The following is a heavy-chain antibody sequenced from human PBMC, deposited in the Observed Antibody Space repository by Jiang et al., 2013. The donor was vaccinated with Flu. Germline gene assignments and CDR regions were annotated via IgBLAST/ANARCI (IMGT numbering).Heavy chain of an antibody. CDR1: GYSFTSYW. CDR2: IYPGDSDT. CDR3: ARHPHDYGDYDSVIDY. D-gene: IGHD4-17*01. V-gene: IGHV5-51*01. Sequence: SLKISCKGSGYSFTSYWIGWVRQMPGKGLEWMGIIYPGDSDTRYSPSFQGQVTISADKSISTAYLQWSSLKASDTAMYYCARHPHDYGDYDSVIDYWGQGTLVTVSS. J-gene: IGHJ4*02.